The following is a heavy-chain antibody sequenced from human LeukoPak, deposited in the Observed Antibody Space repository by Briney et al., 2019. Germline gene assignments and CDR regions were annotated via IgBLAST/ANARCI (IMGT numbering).Heavy chain of an antibody. J-gene: IGHJ4*02. D-gene: IGHD3-3*01. CDR3: AKDRRFLEWPSPEYYFDY. CDR1: GFPLLSYR. CDR2: IRYDGSNN. V-gene: IGHV3-30*02. Sequence: GGSLRLSCAASGFPLLSYRMPWVRQAPAKGLEWLASIRYDGSNNYYAASVKGRFTISRENSKNTLYLQMNSLRAEDTAVYYSAKDRRFLEWPSPEYYFDYWGQGTLVTVSS.